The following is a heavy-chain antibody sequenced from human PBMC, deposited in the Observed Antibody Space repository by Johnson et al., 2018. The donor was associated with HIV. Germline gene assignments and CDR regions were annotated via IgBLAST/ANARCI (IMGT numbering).Heavy chain of an antibody. V-gene: IGHV3-9*01. Sequence: VQLVESGGGVVQPGRSLRLSCAASGFTFSSYWMHWVRQAPGKGLLWVSGISWNSGSIGYADSVKGRFTISRDNAKNSLYLQMNSLRAEDTALYYCAKDWRITYYNFWSGFFFDAFDIWGQGTMVTVSS. D-gene: IGHD3-3*01. CDR1: GFTFSSYW. J-gene: IGHJ3*02. CDR2: ISWNSGSI. CDR3: AKDWRITYYNFWSGFFFDAFDI.